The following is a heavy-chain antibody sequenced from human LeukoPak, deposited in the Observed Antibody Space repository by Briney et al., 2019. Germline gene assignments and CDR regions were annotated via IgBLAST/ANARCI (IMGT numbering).Heavy chain of an antibody. CDR1: GGTFSSYA. CDR2: IIPILGIA. Sequence: ASVKVSCKASGGTFSSYAISWVRQAPGQGLEWMGRIIPILGIANYAQKFQGRVTITADKSTSTAYMELSSLRSEDTAVYYCARDPSSSWYGEFDYWGQGTLVTVSS. CDR3: ARDPSSSWYGEFDY. J-gene: IGHJ4*02. V-gene: IGHV1-69*04. D-gene: IGHD6-13*01.